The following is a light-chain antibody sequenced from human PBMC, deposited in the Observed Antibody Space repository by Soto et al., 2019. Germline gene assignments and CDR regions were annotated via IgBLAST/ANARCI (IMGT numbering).Light chain of an antibody. J-gene: IGLJ1*01. Sequence: QSVLTQPASVSGSPGQSITISCTGTSSDVGGYNFVSWYQQHPGKAPKLMIYDVSKRPSGVPDRFSGSKSGNTASLTISGLQAEDEADYYCCSYVGGYSYVFGFGTKVTVL. CDR3: CSYVGGYSYV. V-gene: IGLV2-11*01. CDR1: SSDVGGYNF. CDR2: DVS.